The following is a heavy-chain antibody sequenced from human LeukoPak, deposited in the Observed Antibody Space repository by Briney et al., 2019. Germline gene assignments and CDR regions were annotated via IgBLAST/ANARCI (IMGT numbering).Heavy chain of an antibody. Sequence: GGSLRLSCAASGFTFSSYSMNWVRQAPGKGLEWVSSISSSSSYIYYADSVKGRFTISRDNAKNSLYLQMNSLRAEDTAVYYCARVSSYYDSSGYYYSVTDYWGQGTLVTVSS. V-gene: IGHV3-21*01. J-gene: IGHJ4*02. D-gene: IGHD3-22*01. CDR1: GFTFSSYS. CDR3: ARVSSYYDSSGYYYSVTDY. CDR2: ISSSSSYI.